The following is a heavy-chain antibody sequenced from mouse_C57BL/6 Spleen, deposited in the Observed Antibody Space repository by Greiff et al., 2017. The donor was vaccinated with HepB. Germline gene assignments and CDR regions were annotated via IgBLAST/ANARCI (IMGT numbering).Heavy chain of an antibody. J-gene: IGHJ2*01. V-gene: IGHV1-82*01. D-gene: IGHD3-2*02. CDR1: GYAFSSSW. CDR2: IYPGDGDT. CDR3: ATAQATEYFDY. Sequence: VKLQESGPELVKPGASVKISCKASGYAFSSSWMNWVKQRPGKGLEWIGRIYPGDGDTNYNGQFKGKPTLPAVKSSRPAYMQLSSLTSEDSAVYFCATAQATEYFDYWGQGTTLTVSS.